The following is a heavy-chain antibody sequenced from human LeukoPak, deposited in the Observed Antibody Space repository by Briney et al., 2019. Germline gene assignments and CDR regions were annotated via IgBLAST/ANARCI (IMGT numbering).Heavy chain of an antibody. CDR3: ARALGPEKTALLFDY. Sequence: SQTLSLTCTVSGGSISSGGYYWSWIRQHPGKGLEWIGYIYHSGSTYYNPSLKSRVTISVDTSKNQFSLKLSSVTAADTAVYYCARALGPEKTALLFDYWGQGTLVTVSS. D-gene: IGHD2-21*02. V-gene: IGHV4-31*03. CDR1: GGSISSGGYY. J-gene: IGHJ4*02. CDR2: IYHSGST.